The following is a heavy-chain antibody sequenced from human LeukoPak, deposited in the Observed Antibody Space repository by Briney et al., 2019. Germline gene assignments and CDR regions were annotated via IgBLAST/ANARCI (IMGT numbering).Heavy chain of an antibody. CDR3: AKDRGYCSSTSCILSTP. V-gene: IGHV3-30*02. CDR1: GFTFSSYG. Sequence: GGSLRLSCAASGFTFSSYGIQWVRQAPGKGLEWVAFIRYDGSNKYYADSVRGRFTISRDISKNTLYLQMNSLRAEDTAVYYCAKDRGYCSSTSCILSTPWGQGTLVTVSS. D-gene: IGHD2-2*03. CDR2: IRYDGSNK. J-gene: IGHJ5*02.